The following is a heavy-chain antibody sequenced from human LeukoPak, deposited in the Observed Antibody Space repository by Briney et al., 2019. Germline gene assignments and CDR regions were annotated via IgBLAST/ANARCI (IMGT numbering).Heavy chain of an antibody. CDR2: INPNTGAT. V-gene: IGHV1-2*02. Sequence: ASVKVSCKASGYTFSGYYVHWVRQAPGQGLEWMGWINPNTGATNYAQKFQGRVTTTRDTSISTAYMELSSLRSEDTAVYYCARDRSLYSSTWYVPRDGFDIWGQGTMVTVSS. J-gene: IGHJ3*02. D-gene: IGHD6-13*01. CDR1: GYTFSGYY. CDR3: ARDRSLYSSTWYVPRDGFDI.